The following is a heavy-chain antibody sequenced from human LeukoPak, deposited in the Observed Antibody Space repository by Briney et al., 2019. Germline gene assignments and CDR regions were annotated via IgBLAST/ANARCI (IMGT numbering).Heavy chain of an antibody. CDR1: GFKFDEYG. Sequence: PGGSLRLSCAASGFKFDEYGMHWVRQAPGKGLEWVSGISWNNGDIGYADSVKGRFTISRDNAKNSLYLQMNSLRAEDTAVYYCARGDYGGIDYWGQGTLVTVSS. D-gene: IGHD4-23*01. J-gene: IGHJ4*02. CDR3: ARGDYGGIDY. CDR2: ISWNNGDI. V-gene: IGHV3-9*01.